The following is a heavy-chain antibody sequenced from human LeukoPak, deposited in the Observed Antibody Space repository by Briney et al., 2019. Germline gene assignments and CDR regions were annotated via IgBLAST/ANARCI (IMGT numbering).Heavy chain of an antibody. CDR3: ARERKAAGDAFDI. D-gene: IGHD6-13*01. V-gene: IGHV3-48*03. Sequence: GGSLRLSCVASGFTFSSYEMNWVRQAPGKGLEWLSYIGSSDSTTHYADSVKGRFTISRDNAKNSLYLQMNSLRVEDTAVYYCARERKAAGDAFDIWGQGTMVTVSS. J-gene: IGHJ3*02. CDR2: IGSSDSTT. CDR1: GFTFSSYE.